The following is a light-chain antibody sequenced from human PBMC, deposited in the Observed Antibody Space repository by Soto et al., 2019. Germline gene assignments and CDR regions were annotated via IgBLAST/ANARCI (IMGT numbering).Light chain of an antibody. V-gene: IGLV2-11*01. CDR2: DVS. CDR3: CLYTASYSV. CDR1: SSDVGGFDF. J-gene: IGLJ3*02. Sequence: QSALTHPRSVAGSPGQSVAISCTATSSDVGGFDFVSWYQQHPGKAPKLVIYDVSKRPSGVPDRFSGSRSGDTASLTISGLQAEDEADYYCCLYTASYSVFGGGTKLTVL.